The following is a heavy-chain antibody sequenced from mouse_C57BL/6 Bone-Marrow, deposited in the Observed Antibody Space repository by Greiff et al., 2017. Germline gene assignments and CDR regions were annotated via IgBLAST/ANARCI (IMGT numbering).Heavy chain of an antibody. V-gene: IGHV5-4*01. D-gene: IGHD1-1*01. CDR1: GFTFSSYA. CDR2: ISDGGSYT. Sequence: EVKLVESGGGLVKPGGSLTLSCAASGFTFSSYAMSWVRQTPEKRLEWVATISDGGSYTYYPDNVKGRFTISRDNAKNNLYLQMSHLKSEDTAMYYWARDWYYGSSFAYWGQGTLVTVSA. CDR3: ARDWYYGSSFAY. J-gene: IGHJ3*01.